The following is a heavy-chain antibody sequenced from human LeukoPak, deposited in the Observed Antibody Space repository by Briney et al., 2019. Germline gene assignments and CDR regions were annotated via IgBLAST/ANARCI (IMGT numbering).Heavy chain of an antibody. J-gene: IGHJ4*02. V-gene: IGHV3-66*04. CDR1: GFTVSSNY. CDR2: IYSGGST. D-gene: IGHD6-13*01. CDR3: ARLNNPGYSRSWYYDY. Sequence: GGSLRLSCAASGFTVSSNYMSWVRQAPGKGLEWVSVIYSGGSTYYADSVKGRFTISRDNSKNTLYLQMNSLRAEDTAVYYCARLNNPGYSRSWYYDYWGQGTLVTVSS.